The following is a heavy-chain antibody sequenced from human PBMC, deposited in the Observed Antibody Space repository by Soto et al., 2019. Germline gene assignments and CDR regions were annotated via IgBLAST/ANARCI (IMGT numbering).Heavy chain of an antibody. J-gene: IGHJ4*02. CDR2: ISAYNGNT. D-gene: IGHD4-4*01. CDR1: GYTFTSYG. V-gene: IGHV1-18*01. CDR3: AREGLDGYSSRYFDY. Sequence: QVQLVQSGAEVKKPGASVKVSCKASGYTFTSYGIRWVRQAPGQGLEWMGWISAYNGNTNYAQKLQGRVTMTTDTPTSRDYMELGSLRSDDTAVYYCAREGLDGYSSRYFDYWGQGTLVTVSS.